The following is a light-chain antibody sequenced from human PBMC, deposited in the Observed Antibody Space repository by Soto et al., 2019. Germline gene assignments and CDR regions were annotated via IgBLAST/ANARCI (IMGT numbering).Light chain of an antibody. CDR3: QSYDSSLSV. V-gene: IGLV1-40*01. CDR2: GNS. J-gene: IGLJ1*01. CDR1: SSNIGAGYD. Sequence: QSVLAQPPSVSGAPGQRVTISCTGSSSNIGAGYDVHWYQQLPGTAPKLLIYGNSNRPSGVPDRFSGSKSGTSASLAITGLQAEDEVDYYCQSYDSSLSVFGTGTKVTVL.